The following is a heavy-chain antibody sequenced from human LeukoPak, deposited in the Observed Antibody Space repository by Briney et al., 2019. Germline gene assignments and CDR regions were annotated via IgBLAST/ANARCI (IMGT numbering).Heavy chain of an antibody. Sequence: PGGSLRLSCATSGFTFRNYWMSRVRQAPGKGLEYVANIKKDGSDKYYVDSAVKGRFTVSRDNAKNSLYLEMNSLRVEDTAVYYCIRDDGSRSIDHWGQGTQVTVSS. CDR2: IKKDGSDK. D-gene: IGHD1-26*01. CDR3: IRDDGSRSIDH. J-gene: IGHJ4*02. CDR1: GFTFRNYW. V-gene: IGHV3-7*01.